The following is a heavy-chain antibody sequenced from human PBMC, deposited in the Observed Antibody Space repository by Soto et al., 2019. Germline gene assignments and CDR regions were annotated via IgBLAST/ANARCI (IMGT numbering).Heavy chain of an antibody. CDR1: GFTFSSYG. Sequence: QVQLVESGGGVVQPGRSLRLSCAASGFTFSSYGMHWVRQAPGKGLEWVAVISYDGSNKYYADSVKGRFTISRDNSKNTLYLQMNSLRAEDTAVYYCAKDQQGSWGHQWLTYYFDYWGQGTLVTVSS. D-gene: IGHD6-19*01. J-gene: IGHJ4*02. CDR3: AKDQQGSWGHQWLTYYFDY. V-gene: IGHV3-30*18. CDR2: ISYDGSNK.